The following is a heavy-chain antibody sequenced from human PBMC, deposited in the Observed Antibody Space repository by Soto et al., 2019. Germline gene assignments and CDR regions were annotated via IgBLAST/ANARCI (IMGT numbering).Heavy chain of an antibody. V-gene: IGHV1-69*01. J-gene: IGHJ6*02. Sequence: QVQLVQAGAEGKKPGSSVKVSCKASGGTFGSYAISWVRQAPGQGPEWMGGIIPITGTANYAQKFQGRVTITADESTSTASMQLSSLRSEDTAVYYCARSQGSSTSLEIYYYYYYGMDVWGQGTTVTVSS. CDR3: ARSQGSSTSLEIYYYYYYGMDV. CDR1: GGTFGSYA. D-gene: IGHD2-2*01. CDR2: IIPITGTA.